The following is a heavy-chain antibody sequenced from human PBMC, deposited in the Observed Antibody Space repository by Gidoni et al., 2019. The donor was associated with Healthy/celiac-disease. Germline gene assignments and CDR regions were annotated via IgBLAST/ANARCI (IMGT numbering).Heavy chain of an antibody. Sequence: QVQLVESGGGVVQPGRSLRLSCAASGFTFSSYGMHWVRQAPGKGLEWVAVISYDGSNKYYADSVKGRFTISRDNSKNTLYLQMNSLRAEDTAVYYCAKDLAYYDFWSGYYLYYGMDVWGQGTTVTVSS. CDR1: GFTFSSYG. CDR2: ISYDGSNK. J-gene: IGHJ6*02. V-gene: IGHV3-30*18. CDR3: AKDLAYYDFWSGYYLYYGMDV. D-gene: IGHD3-3*01.